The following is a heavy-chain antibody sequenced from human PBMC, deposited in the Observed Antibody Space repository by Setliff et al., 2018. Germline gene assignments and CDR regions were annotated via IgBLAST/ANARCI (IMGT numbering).Heavy chain of an antibody. V-gene: IGHV1-2*02. J-gene: IGHJ6*03. CDR2: INPNSGGT. CDR1: GYTFNNYG. D-gene: IGHD6-13*01. Sequence: GASVKVSCKASGYTFNNYGITWVRQAPGQGLEWMGWINPNSGGTNYAQKFQGRVTMTRDTSISTAYMELSRLRSDDTAVYYCARDVEGIAAAGDYYYYYYMDVWGKGTTVTVSS. CDR3: ARDVEGIAAAGDYYYYYYMDV.